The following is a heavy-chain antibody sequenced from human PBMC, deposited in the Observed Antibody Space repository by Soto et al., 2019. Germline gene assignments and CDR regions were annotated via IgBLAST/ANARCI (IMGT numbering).Heavy chain of an antibody. J-gene: IGHJ3*02. Sequence: GWSLRLSCAATGFTLIKYWMAWVRQTPGKGLEFVANIREDGKEINYVDSVKGRFTISRDNARNSLFLQMNSLRDDDTAVYYCGTDQWGGAFDIGGQGTMVTVSS. D-gene: IGHD3-10*01. V-gene: IGHV3-7*01. CDR1: GFTLIKYW. CDR2: IREDGKEI. CDR3: GTDQWGGAFDI.